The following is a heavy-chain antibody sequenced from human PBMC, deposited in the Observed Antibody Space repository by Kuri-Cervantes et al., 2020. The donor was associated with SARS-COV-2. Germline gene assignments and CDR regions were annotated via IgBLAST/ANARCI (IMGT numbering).Heavy chain of an antibody. CDR2: MNPNSGNT. J-gene: IGHJ5*02. Sequence: ASVKVSCKASGYTFTSYDINWVRQATGQGLEWMGWMNPNSGNTGYAQKFQGRVTITRNTSISTAYMELSSLRSEDTAVYYCARVGYDFWSCPNWFDPWGQGTLVTVSS. CDR1: GYTFTSYD. CDR3: ARVGYDFWSCPNWFDP. D-gene: IGHD3-3*01. V-gene: IGHV1-8*03.